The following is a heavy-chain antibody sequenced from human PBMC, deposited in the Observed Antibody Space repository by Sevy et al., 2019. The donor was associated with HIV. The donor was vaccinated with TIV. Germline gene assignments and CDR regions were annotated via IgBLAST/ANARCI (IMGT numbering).Heavy chain of an antibody. J-gene: IGHJ3*02. D-gene: IGHD3-3*01. CDR2: INHSGST. V-gene: IGHV4-34*01. CDR3: ARGGSITIFGVVPDAFDI. Sequence: SETLSLTCAVYGGSFSGYYWSWIRQPPGKGLEWIGEINHSGSTNYNPSLKSRVTISVDTSKNQFSLKLSSVTAADTVVYYCARGGSITIFGVVPDAFDIWGQGTMVTVSS. CDR1: GGSFSGYY.